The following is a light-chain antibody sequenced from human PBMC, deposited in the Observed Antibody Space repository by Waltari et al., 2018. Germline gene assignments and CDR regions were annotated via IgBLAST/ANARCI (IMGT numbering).Light chain of an antibody. J-gene: IGKJ1*01. Sequence: EIVLTQSPGTLSLSPGERATLSCRASQSVGRSLAWYQQKPGQAPRLLIYGASSRAPGVPARFSGSGSGTDFSLTISRLEPEDFAVYYCQQYINLPVTFGQGTKVELK. V-gene: IGKV3-11*01. CDR3: QQYINLPVT. CDR1: QSVGRS. CDR2: GAS.